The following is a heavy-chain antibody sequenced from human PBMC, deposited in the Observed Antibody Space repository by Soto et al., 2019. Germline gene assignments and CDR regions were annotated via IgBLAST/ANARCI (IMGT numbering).Heavy chain of an antibody. CDR2: ISGYNGNT. V-gene: IGHV1-18*01. CDR3: ARDRGLMATIADY. Sequence: ASVKVSCKASGYTFTNYGISWARQAPGQGLEWMGWISGYNGNTNYPQKLQGRATMTTDTSTSTAYMELRSLRFDDTAVYYCARDRGLMATIADYWGQGTLVTVSS. J-gene: IGHJ4*02. CDR1: GYTFTNYG. D-gene: IGHD5-12*01.